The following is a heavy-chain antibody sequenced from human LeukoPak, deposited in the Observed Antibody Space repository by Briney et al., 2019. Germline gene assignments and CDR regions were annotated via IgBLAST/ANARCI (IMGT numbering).Heavy chain of an antibody. J-gene: IGHJ4*02. V-gene: IGHV4-34*01. CDR1: GGSFSGYY. Sequence: KPSETLSLTCAVYGGSFSGYYWSWIRQPPGKGLEWIGEINHSGSTNYNPSLKSRVTISVDTSKNQFSLKLSSVTAADTAVYYCARLRGLWFGELLVEYWGQGTLVTVSS. D-gene: IGHD3-10*01. CDR2: INHSGST. CDR3: ARLRGLWFGELLVEY.